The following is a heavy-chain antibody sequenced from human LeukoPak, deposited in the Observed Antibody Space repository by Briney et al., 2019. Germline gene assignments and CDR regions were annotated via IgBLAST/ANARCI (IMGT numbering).Heavy chain of an antibody. CDR1: GYTFTGYY. V-gene: IGHV1-2*02. J-gene: IGHJ4*02. CDR2: INPNSGGT. D-gene: IGHD3-9*01. Sequence: EASVKVSCKASGYTFTGYYMHWVRQAPGQGLEWMGSINPNSGGTNYAQKFQGRVTMTRDTSISTAYMELSRLRSDDTAVYYCARGRRKGTYDILTGAEFDYWGQGTLVTVSS. CDR3: ARGRRKGTYDILTGAEFDY.